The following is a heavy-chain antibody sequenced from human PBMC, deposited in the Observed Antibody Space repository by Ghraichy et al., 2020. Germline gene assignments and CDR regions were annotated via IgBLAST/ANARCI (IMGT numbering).Heavy chain of an antibody. Sequence: GGSLRLSCEAFGFTFISYGMHWVRQAPGKGLEWVAVIWYDGSNKVYADSVKGRFTISRDNSKNTVYLQMNSLRAEDTAVYYCATPLGGIVPRRPFDYWGQGSLVIVSS. CDR1: GFTFISYG. CDR3: ATPLGGIVPRRPFDY. D-gene: IGHD1-26*01. CDR2: IWYDGSNK. J-gene: IGHJ4*02. V-gene: IGHV3-33*01.